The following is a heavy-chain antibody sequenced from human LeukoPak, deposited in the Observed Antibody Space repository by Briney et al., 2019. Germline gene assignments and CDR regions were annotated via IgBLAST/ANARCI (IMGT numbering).Heavy chain of an antibody. CDR1: GFTFSSYV. J-gene: IGHJ6*03. V-gene: IGHV3-23*01. CDR2: ISARGENT. Sequence: GGSLRLSCAASGFTFSSYVMSWVRQAPGKGLEWVSTISARGENTYYVDSVKGRFTVSRDNSKNTLYLQMNSLRAEDTAVYYCAKGSSLTGLYYYYYYYMDVWGKGTTVTVPS. CDR3: AKGSSLTGLYYYYYYYMDV. D-gene: IGHD3-10*01.